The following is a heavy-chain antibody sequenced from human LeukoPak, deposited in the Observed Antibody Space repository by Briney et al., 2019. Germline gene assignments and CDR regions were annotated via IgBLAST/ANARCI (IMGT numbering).Heavy chain of an antibody. J-gene: IGHJ3*02. CDR2: ISYDGSSK. D-gene: IGHD5-18*01. V-gene: IGHV3-30*04. CDR1: GFTFSTYA. CDR3: ARARSSYGYGDAFDI. Sequence: PGRSLRLSCAAPGFTFSTYAMHWVRQAPGKGLEWVAVISYDGSSKYYADSVKGRFTISRDNSKNTLYLQMNSLRAEDTAVYYCARARSSYGYGDAFDIWGQGTMVTVSS.